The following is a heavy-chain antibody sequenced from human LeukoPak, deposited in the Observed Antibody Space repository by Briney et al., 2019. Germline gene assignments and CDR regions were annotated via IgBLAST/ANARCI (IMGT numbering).Heavy chain of an antibody. CDR1: GFTFSSHG. J-gene: IGHJ4*02. D-gene: IGHD1-26*01. CDR3: AKGDTTWELPHDY. Sequence: PGGSLRLSCAASGFTFSSHGMSWVRQAPGKGLEWVSTISGSGDNTYYADSVKGRFTISRDNSKNTLYLQMNSLRAEDTAVYYCAKGDTTWELPHDYWGQGTLVTVSS. V-gene: IGHV3-23*01. CDR2: ISGSGDNT.